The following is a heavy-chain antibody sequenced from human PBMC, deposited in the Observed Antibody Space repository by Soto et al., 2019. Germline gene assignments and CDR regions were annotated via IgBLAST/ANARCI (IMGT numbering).Heavy chain of an antibody. CDR3: ARRLGEELDYDFWSGYNNWFDP. CDR2: IYYSGST. V-gene: IGHV4-39*01. CDR1: GGSISSSSYY. J-gene: IGHJ5*02. Sequence: SETLSLTCTVSGGSISSSSYYWGWIRQPPGKGLEWIGSIYYSGSTYYNPSLKSRVTISVDTSKNQFSLKLSSVTAADTAVYYCARRLGEELDYDFWSGYNNWFDPWGQGTLVTVSS. D-gene: IGHD3-3*01.